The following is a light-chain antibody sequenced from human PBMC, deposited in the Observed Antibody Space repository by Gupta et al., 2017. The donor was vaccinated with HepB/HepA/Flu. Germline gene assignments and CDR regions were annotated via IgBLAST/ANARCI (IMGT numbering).Light chain of an antibody. CDR1: SSDVGGYNY. Sequence: QSALTQPASVSGAPGQSITVPCIGSSSDVGGYNYVSWYQQHPGKAPKLIIYDVSKRPPGISPRFSGSKSGYTASLTISGRQAEDEADYYCSSYRNTRTVVFGGGTKLTVL. CDR2: DVS. CDR3: SSYRNTRTVV. J-gene: IGLJ2*01. V-gene: IGLV2-14*03.